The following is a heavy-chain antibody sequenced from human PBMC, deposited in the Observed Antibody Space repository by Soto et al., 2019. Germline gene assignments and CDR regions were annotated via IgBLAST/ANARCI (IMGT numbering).Heavy chain of an antibody. CDR2: IYYSGST. V-gene: IGHV4-39*01. J-gene: IGHJ3*02. CDR3: ARHIPWGDRRYNWNYRPIYDAFDI. CDR1: GGSISSSSYY. D-gene: IGHD1-7*01. Sequence: SETLSLTCTVSGGSISSSSYYWGWIRQPPGKGLEWIGSIYYSGSTYYNPSLKSRVTISVDTSKNQFSLKLSSVTAADTAVYYCARHIPWGDRRYNWNYRPIYDAFDIWGQGTMVTVSS.